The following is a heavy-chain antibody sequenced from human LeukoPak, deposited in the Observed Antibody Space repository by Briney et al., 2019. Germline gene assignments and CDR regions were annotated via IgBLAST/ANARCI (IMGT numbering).Heavy chain of an antibody. V-gene: IGHV3-23*01. J-gene: IGHJ6*02. CDR2: ISGSGGTT. D-gene: IGHD1-14*01. CDR1: AFTMSDYW. CDR3: AKVSGGGLYYDGMDV. Sequence: GGSLRLSCAASAFTMSDYWMSWVRQTPGKGLEWVSVISGSGGTTYYADSVKGRFTISRDSSKNTLYLQMNSLRAEDTAVYYCAKVSGGGLYYDGMDVWGQGTTVTVSS.